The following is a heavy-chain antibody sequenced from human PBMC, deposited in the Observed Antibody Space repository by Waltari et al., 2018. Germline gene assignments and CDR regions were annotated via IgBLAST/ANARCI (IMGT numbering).Heavy chain of an antibody. CDR3: TSSSWYYFHY. J-gene: IGHJ4*02. Sequence: EVQLLESGGGLVQPGGSLRLSCAASGFTFSSYAMSWVRQAPGKGLEWVSAISGSGGTTYYADSVKGRFTISRDNSKSTLYLQMNSLRAEDTAVYYCTSSSWYYFHYWGQGTLVTVSS. CDR2: ISGSGGTT. V-gene: IGHV3-23*01. D-gene: IGHD6-13*01. CDR1: GFTFSSYA.